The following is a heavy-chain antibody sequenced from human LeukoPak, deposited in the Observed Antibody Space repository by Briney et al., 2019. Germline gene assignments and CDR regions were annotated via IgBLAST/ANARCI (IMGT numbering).Heavy chain of an antibody. V-gene: IGHV4-34*01. Sequence: SETLFLTCAVYGGSFSGYYWSWIRQPPGKGLEWIGEINHSGSTNYNPSLKSRVTISVDTSKNQFSLKLSSVTAADTAVYYCARGLRYCSSTSCYSGYCSGGSCYSNFDYWGQGTLVTASS. CDR3: ARGLRYCSSTSCYSGYCSGGSCYSNFDY. J-gene: IGHJ4*02. D-gene: IGHD2-15*01. CDR1: GGSFSGYY. CDR2: INHSGST.